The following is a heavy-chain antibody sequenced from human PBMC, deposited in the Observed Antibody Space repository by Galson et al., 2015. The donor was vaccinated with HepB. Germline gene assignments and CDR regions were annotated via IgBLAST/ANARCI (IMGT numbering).Heavy chain of an antibody. CDR2: INWNGGST. V-gene: IGHV3-20*04. CDR1: GFALDAYG. Sequence: SLTLSCAASGFALDAYGMSWVRKAPGKGLEWVSGINWNGGSTDYGDSLKGRFTISRDNAKNSLYLQMSSLRAEDTALYYCSRDRTYSYDSSGYDYWGQGTLVTVSS. CDR3: SRDRTYSYDSSGYDY. D-gene: IGHD3-22*01. J-gene: IGHJ4*02.